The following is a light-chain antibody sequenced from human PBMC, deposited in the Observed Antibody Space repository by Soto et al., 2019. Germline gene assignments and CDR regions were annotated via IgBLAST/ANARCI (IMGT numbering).Light chain of an antibody. CDR1: QTVSSH. V-gene: IGKV3D-15*01. CDR3: QQGDIWPWT. CDR2: GVF. J-gene: IGKJ1*01. Sequence: EVVITQSPVTLSVSLGQRATLSCRASQTVSSHIAWYQQKPGQAPRLLISGVFVRATGIPGRFSGSGSGTEFTLTISSXQSEDFATYYCQQGDIWPWTFGQGTKVDIK.